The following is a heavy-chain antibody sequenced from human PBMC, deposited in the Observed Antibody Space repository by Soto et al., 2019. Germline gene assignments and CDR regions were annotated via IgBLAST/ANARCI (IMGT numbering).Heavy chain of an antibody. CDR3: ARDTQYSGTWWNFYYGLDV. D-gene: IGHD6-13*01. Sequence: QVQLVESGGGVVQPGGSLRLSCAASGFTLSTYGMHWVRQAPGKGLEWVAAISYDGSNKYDADSVKGRFTISRDTSKNTLYLQMNSLRADDTAVYYCARDTQYSGTWWNFYYGLDVWGLGTTVTVSS. V-gene: IGHV3-30*03. J-gene: IGHJ6*02. CDR2: ISYDGSNK. CDR1: GFTLSTYG.